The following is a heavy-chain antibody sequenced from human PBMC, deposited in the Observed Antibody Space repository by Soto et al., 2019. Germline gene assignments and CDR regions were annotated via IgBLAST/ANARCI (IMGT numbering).Heavy chain of an antibody. V-gene: IGHV3-30*18. CDR3: AKGRGRNFYYGMDV. J-gene: IGHJ6*02. CDR2: ISYDAYDGNYK. Sequence: RRLSCAASGFTSSDYDVYWVRQAPGKGLEWVAFISYDAYDGNYKYYGDSVKGRFTISRDSSRNTLYVQMNSLRAEDTAVYYCAKGRGRNFYYGMDVWGQGTTVTVSS. CDR1: GFTSSDYD.